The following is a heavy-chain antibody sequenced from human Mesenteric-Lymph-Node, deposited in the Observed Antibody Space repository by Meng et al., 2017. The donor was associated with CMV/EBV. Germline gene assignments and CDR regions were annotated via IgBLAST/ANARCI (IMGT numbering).Heavy chain of an antibody. V-gene: IGHV3-48*04. CDR1: GFTFSTYS. Sequence: GGSLRLSCAASGFTFSTYSMNWVRQAPGKGLEWVSYISPTSSTIYYADSVKGRFTISRDNAKNSLYLQMNSLRAEDTAVYYCARDDDGPQAFDMWGQGTMVTVSS. CDR3: ARDDDGPQAFDM. J-gene: IGHJ3*02. D-gene: IGHD3-16*01. CDR2: ISPTSSTI.